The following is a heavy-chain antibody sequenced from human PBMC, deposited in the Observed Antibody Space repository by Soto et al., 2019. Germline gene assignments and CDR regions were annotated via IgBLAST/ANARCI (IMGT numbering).Heavy chain of an antibody. CDR3: ARIGFGYYSDY. D-gene: IGHD3-16*01. CDR2: IYYSGST. V-gene: IGHV4-31*03. CDR1: GGSISSGGYY. Sequence: LSLTCTVSGGSISSGGYYWSWIRQHPGKGLEWIGYIYYSGSTYYNPSLKSRVTISVDTSKNQFSLKLSSVTAADTAVYYCARIGFGYYSDYWGQGTQVTVSS. J-gene: IGHJ4*02.